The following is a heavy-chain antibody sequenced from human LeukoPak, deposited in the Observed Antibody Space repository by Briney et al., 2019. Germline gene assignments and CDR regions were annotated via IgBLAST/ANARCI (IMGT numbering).Heavy chain of an antibody. CDR3: ARVMTTVTTFKTYSYGMDV. V-gene: IGHV4-34*01. CDR1: GGSFSGSY. Sequence: SQTLSLTCAVYGGSFSGSYWTWIRQPQGKGLEWIGEINHSGSTNYNPSLKSRVTISLDTSKNQFSLRLSSVAAADTAVYYCARVMTTVTTFKTYSYGMDVWGQGTTVTVSS. D-gene: IGHD4-17*01. J-gene: IGHJ6*02. CDR2: INHSGST.